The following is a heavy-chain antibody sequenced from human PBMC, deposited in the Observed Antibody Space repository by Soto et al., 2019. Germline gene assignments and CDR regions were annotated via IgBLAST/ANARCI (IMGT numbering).Heavy chain of an antibody. CDR3: AKDLGRALVVVAATFTY. Sequence: GGSLRLSCAASGFTFSSYAISWVRQAPGKGLEWVSAISGSGGSTYYADSVKGRFTISRDNSKNTLYLQMNSLRAEDTAVYYCAKDLGRALVVVAATFTYWGQGTLVTVSS. V-gene: IGHV3-23*01. D-gene: IGHD2-15*01. J-gene: IGHJ4*02. CDR1: GFTFSSYA. CDR2: ISGSGGST.